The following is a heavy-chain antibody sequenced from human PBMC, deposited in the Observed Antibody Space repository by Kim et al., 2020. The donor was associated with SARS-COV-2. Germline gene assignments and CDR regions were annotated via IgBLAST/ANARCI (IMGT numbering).Heavy chain of an antibody. J-gene: IGHJ4*02. Sequence: YSPSFQGQVTISADKSISTAYLQWSSLKASDTAMYYCARTYSSSWYYFDYWGQGTLVTVSS. V-gene: IGHV5-51*01. CDR3: ARTYSSSWYYFDY. D-gene: IGHD6-13*01.